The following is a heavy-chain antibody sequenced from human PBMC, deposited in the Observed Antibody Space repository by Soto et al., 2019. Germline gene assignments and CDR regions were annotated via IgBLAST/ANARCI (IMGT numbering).Heavy chain of an antibody. D-gene: IGHD2-21*01. J-gene: IGHJ4*02. CDR3: AKDIYFFYY. CDR1: GGSISSYY. CDR2: IYYSGST. V-gene: IGHV4-59*12. Sequence: SETLSLTCTVSGGSISSYYWSWIRQPPGKGLEWIGYIYYSGSTNYNPSLKSRVTISVDKSKNQFSLKLSSLTAADTAVYYCAKDIYFFYYCGRGTLVPVSS.